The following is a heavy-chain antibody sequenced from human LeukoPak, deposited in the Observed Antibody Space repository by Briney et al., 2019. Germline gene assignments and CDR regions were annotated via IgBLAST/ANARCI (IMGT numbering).Heavy chain of an antibody. J-gene: IGHJ4*03. D-gene: IGHD3-16*01. CDR2: IHPTDGST. CDR3: ARATRGGLDY. CDR1: GYTFSTYY. V-gene: IGHV1-46*01. Sequence: PSVKVSCKTSGYTFSTYYMHWVRQAPGQGLEWLGIIHPTDGSTSYTQKIQGRVTMTRDTATGTVYLELSSLSSENTAVYWGARATRGGLDYRGQGTLLTVSS.